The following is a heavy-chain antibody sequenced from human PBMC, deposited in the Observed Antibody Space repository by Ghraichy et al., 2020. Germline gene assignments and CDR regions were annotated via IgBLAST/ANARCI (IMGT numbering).Heavy chain of an antibody. CDR2: IYPGDST. Sequence: GGSLRLSCVVSGFTVRSNSMSWVRQAPGKGLEWVAVIYPGDSTYHADSVEGRFTISRDKSENTLYLQMNALRAEDTATYYCARDTRSSGETPVVEKYWGQGTLVTVSS. V-gene: IGHV3-53*01. CDR1: GFTVRSNS. CDR3: ARDTRSSGETPVVEKY. D-gene: IGHD5-18*01. J-gene: IGHJ4*02.